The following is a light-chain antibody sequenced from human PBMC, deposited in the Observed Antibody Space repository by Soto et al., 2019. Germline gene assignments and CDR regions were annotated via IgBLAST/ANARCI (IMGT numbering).Light chain of an antibody. CDR1: QDISNY. CDR3: QQYDSLPQYT. CDR2: DAA. Sequence: DIQMTQSPSSLSVSVGDRVTITCQASQDISNYLNWYQQKPGKAPKLLIYDAANLETGVPSRFRGSGSGTDFTFTISSLQPEDIATYYCQQYDSLPQYTFGQGTKLEIK. V-gene: IGKV1-33*01. J-gene: IGKJ2*01.